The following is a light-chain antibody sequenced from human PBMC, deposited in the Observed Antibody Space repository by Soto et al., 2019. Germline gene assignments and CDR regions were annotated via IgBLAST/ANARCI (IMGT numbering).Light chain of an antibody. CDR2: ENI. Sequence: QSVLTQPPSASGTPGQRVTISCSGSSSNIGNNAVNWYQQFPGTAPKLLIYENIQRPSGVPDRFSGSKSGTSASLAISGLQSEDEADYYCAAWGDNLNGWVFGGGTKLTVL. V-gene: IGLV1-44*01. CDR1: SSNIGNNA. CDR3: AAWGDNLNGWV. J-gene: IGLJ3*02.